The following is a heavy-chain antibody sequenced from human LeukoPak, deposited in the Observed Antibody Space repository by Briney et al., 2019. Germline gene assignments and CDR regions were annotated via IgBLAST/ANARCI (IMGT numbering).Heavy chain of an antibody. CDR3: ARDLENYYDSSGPVFDY. J-gene: IGHJ4*02. V-gene: IGHV1-2*02. Sequence: GASVKVSCKASGYTFTGYYMHWVRQAPGQGLEWMGWINPNGGGTNYAQKFQGRVTMTRDTSISTAYMELSRLRSDDTAVYYCARDLENYYDSSGPVFDYWGQGTLVTVSS. D-gene: IGHD3-22*01. CDR1: GYTFTGYY. CDR2: INPNGGGT.